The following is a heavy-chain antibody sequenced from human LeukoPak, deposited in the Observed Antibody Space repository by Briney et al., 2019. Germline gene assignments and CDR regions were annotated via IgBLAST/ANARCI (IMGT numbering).Heavy chain of an antibody. CDR1: GASISSGSYY. D-gene: IGHD6-19*01. Sequence: SQTLSLTCTVSGASISSGSYYWSWIRQPAGKGLEWIGRIYTSGRTNYNPSLKSRVTISVDTSKNQFSLKLSSVTAADTAVYYCARRREYSSGWYKPNWFDPWGQGTLVTVSS. CDR3: ARRREYSSGWYKPNWFDP. CDR2: IYTSGRT. J-gene: IGHJ5*02. V-gene: IGHV4-61*02.